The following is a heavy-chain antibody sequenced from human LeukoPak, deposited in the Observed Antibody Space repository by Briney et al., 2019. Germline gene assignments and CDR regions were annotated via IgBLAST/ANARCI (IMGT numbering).Heavy chain of an antibody. V-gene: IGHV3-30-3*01. CDR2: ISYDGSNK. D-gene: IGHD6-19*01. J-gene: IGHJ4*02. Sequence: GGSLRLSCAASGFTFSSYAMHWVRQAPGKGLEWVAVISYDGSNKYYADSVKGRFTISRDNSKNTLYLQMNSLRAEDTAVYYCARGLDYLEGCSSGWYSVNFDYWGQGTLVTVSS. CDR1: GFTFSSYA. CDR3: ARGLDYLEGCSSGWYSVNFDY.